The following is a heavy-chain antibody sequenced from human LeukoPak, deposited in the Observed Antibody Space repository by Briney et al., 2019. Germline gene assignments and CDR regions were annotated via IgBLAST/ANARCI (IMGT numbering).Heavy chain of an antibody. CDR3: AKRQPYCSSTSCSTYYYGMDV. V-gene: IGHV1-69*04. CDR2: IIPILGIA. D-gene: IGHD2-2*02. CDR1: GGTFSSYA. J-gene: IGHJ6*02. Sequence: GPSVKVSCKASGGTFSSYAISWVRQAPGQGLEWMGRIIPILGIAKYAQKFQGRVTITANKSTSTAYMELSSMRYEDTDVYYCAKRQPYCSSTSCSTYYYGMDVWGQGTTVTVSS.